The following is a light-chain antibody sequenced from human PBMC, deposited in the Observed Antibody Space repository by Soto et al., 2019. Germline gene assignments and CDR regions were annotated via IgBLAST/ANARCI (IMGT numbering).Light chain of an antibody. Sequence: EIVLTQSPGTLSLSPGERATLSCRASQSVSSNYLAWYKQKPGQAPRLVIYSASSRATGIPDRFSGSGSGTEFTLTISRLEPEDIAVYYCPQYGGSPRTFGQGTKVEIK. CDR3: PQYGGSPRT. J-gene: IGKJ1*01. V-gene: IGKV3-20*01. CDR1: QSVSSNY. CDR2: SAS.